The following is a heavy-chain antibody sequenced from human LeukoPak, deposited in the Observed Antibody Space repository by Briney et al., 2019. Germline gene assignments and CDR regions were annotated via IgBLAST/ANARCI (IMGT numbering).Heavy chain of an antibody. CDR3: ARQGGPYYFDY. J-gene: IGHJ4*02. D-gene: IGHD2-15*01. CDR1: GGSISSYY. CDR2: IYYSGST. Sequence: PSETLSLTCTVSGGSISSYYWSWIRQPPGKGLEWIGYIYYSGSTNYNPSLKSRVTISVDTSKNQFSLKLSSVTAADTAVYYCARQGGPYYFDYWGQGTQVTVSS. V-gene: IGHV4-59*08.